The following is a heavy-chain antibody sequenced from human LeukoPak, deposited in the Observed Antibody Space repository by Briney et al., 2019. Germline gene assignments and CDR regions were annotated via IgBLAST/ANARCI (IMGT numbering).Heavy chain of an antibody. CDR1: GFTFGDYA. CDR3: TRESGYFDWFIDY. Sequence: GGSLRLSCTASGFTFGDYAMSWFRQAPGKGLEWVGFIRSKAYGGTTEYAASVKGRFTISRDDSKSIAYLQMNSLKTEDTAVYYCTRESGYFDWFIDYWGQGTLVTVSS. D-gene: IGHD3-9*01. CDR2: IRSKAYGGTT. V-gene: IGHV3-49*03. J-gene: IGHJ4*02.